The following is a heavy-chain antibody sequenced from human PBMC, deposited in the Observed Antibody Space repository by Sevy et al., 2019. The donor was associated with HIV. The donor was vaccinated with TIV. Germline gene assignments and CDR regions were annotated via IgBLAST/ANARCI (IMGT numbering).Heavy chain of an antibody. CDR1: GYTFTSYG. CDR3: ARERGIVVVPAAIGYYYGMDV. D-gene: IGHD2-2*01. V-gene: IGHV1-18*01. Sequence: ASVKVSCKASGYTFTSYGISWVRQAPGQGLEWMGWISAYNGNTNYAQKLQGRVTMTTDTSTSTAYMELRSLRSDDTAVYYCARERGIVVVPAAIGYYYGMDVWGQGTTVTVSS. CDR2: ISAYNGNT. J-gene: IGHJ6*02.